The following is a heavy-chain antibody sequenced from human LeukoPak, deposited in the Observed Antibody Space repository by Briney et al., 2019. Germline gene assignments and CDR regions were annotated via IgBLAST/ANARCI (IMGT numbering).Heavy chain of an antibody. V-gene: IGHV3-33*01. J-gene: IGHJ3*02. D-gene: IGHD3-10*01. CDR1: GFTFSSYG. CDR2: IWYDGSNK. CDR3: ARERTMVRGPPIRDAFDI. Sequence: GGSLRLSCAASGFTFSSYGMHWVRQAPGKGLEWVAVIWYDGSNKYYADSVKGRFTISRDNSKNTLYLQMNSLRAEDTAVYYCARERTMVRGPPIRDAFDIWGRGTMVTVSS.